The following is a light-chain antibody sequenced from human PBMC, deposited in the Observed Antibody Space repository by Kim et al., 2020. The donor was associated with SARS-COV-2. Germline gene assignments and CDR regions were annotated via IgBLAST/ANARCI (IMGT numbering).Light chain of an antibody. V-gene: IGLV3-1*01. Sequence: VSISPGRTPTVTCSGDNLGGKYICWYQQKSGQSPVLVIYQSCKRPTGIPVRCSGSNSEIAATLTISGTHAMDEADYYCQAWDFNRVFGGGTRLTVL. CDR2: QSC. CDR1: NLGGKY. J-gene: IGLJ3*02. CDR3: QAWDFNRV.